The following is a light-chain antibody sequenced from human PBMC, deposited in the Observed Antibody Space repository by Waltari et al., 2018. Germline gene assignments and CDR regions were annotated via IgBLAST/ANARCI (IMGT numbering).Light chain of an antibody. CDR3: AAWDDSLNGFYV. Sequence: QSVLTQPPSASGTPGQRVTISCSGSSSNIGSNTVNWYQQLPGTAPELLIYSKKQRRAGVPYRVSGSRSCTSASLAISGLQSEDEADYYCAAWDDSLNGFYVFGTGTKVTVL. J-gene: IGLJ1*01. CDR1: SSNIGSNT. V-gene: IGLV1-44*01. CDR2: SKK.